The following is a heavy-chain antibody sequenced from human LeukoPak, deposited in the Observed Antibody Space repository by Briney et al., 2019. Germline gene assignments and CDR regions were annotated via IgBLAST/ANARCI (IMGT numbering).Heavy chain of an antibody. Sequence: GGSLRLSCAASGFTFSSYAMSWVRQAPGKGLEWVSAISGSGGSTYYADSVKSRFTISRDNSKNTLYLQMNSLRAEDTAVYYCAKATMVRGVTIRFDYWGQGTLVTVSS. V-gene: IGHV3-23*01. CDR3: AKATMVRGVTIRFDY. J-gene: IGHJ4*02. CDR2: ISGSGGST. CDR1: GFTFSSYA. D-gene: IGHD3-10*01.